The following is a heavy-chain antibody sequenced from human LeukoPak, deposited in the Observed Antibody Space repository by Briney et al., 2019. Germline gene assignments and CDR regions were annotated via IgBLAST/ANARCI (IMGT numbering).Heavy chain of an antibody. CDR3: ARATYYYDSSGYYPH. J-gene: IGHJ4*02. CDR2: INWNGGST. CDR1: GFTFGDYG. Sequence: GGSLRLSCAASGFTFGDYGMSWVRQVPGKGLEWVSGINWNGGSTGYADFVKGRFTISRDNAKNSLYLQMNSLRAEDTALYYCARATYYYDSSGYYPHWGQGTLVTVSS. D-gene: IGHD3-22*01. V-gene: IGHV3-20*04.